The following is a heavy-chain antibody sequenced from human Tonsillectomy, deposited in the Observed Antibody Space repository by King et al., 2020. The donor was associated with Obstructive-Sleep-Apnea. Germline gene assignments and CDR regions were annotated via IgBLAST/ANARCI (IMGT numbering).Heavy chain of an antibody. J-gene: IGHJ5*02. V-gene: IGHV3-30-3*01. D-gene: IGHD2-2*01. CDR2: ISYDGSNK. Sequence: VQLVESGGGVVQPGRSLRLSCAASGFTFSTYAMYWVRQAPGKGLEWVAVISYDGSNKYYADSVKGRLTISRDNSKNTLYLQINSLRAEDTAVYYCVRDGPVVVPAAMPGFNWFDPWGQGTLVIVSS. CDR1: GFTFSTYA. CDR3: VRDGPVVVPAAMPGFNWFDP.